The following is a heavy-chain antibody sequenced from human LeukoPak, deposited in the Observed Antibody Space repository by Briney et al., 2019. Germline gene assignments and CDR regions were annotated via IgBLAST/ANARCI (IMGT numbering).Heavy chain of an antibody. J-gene: IGHJ4*02. D-gene: IGHD6-13*01. CDR1: GFTFSSYA. V-gene: IGHV3-23*01. CDR2: ISGSSDIT. Sequence: GGSLRLSCAASGFTFSSYAMSWVRQAPGKGLEWVSVISGSSDITYDADSVKGRFTISRDNSKNTLYLQMNSLRAEDTAVYYCAKGRSGIAAAGLNYWGQGTLVTVSS. CDR3: AKGRSGIAAAGLNY.